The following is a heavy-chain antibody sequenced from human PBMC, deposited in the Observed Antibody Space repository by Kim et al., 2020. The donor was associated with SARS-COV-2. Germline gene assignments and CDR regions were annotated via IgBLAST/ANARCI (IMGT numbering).Heavy chain of an antibody. CDR2: VYYTGST. CDR3: ARHFRGTSIRFLGLFHFDY. D-gene: IGHD2-2*02. V-gene: IGHV4-39*01. J-gene: IGHJ4*02. Sequence: SETLSLTCTVSGASISSRGYYWGWIPQPPGKGLEWIGSVYYTGSTYYNPSLKSRVTITVDTSKNQFSLKLSSVTAADTAVYYSARHFRGTSIRFLGLFHFDYWGQGTLVTVSS. CDR1: GASISSRGYY.